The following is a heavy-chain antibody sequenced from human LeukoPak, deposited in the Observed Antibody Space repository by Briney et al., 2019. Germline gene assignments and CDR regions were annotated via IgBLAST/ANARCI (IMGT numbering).Heavy chain of an antibody. V-gene: IGHV3-30*04. J-gene: IGHJ4*02. CDR3: ARGADILTGYYNTNHFDY. CDR2: ISYDGSNK. Sequence: PGGSLRLSCAASGFTFSSYAMHWVRQAPGKGLEWVAVISYDGSNKYYADSAKGRFTISRDNSKNTLYLQMNSLRAEDTAVYYCARGADILTGYYNTNHFDYWGQGTLVTVSS. CDR1: GFTFSSYA. D-gene: IGHD3-9*01.